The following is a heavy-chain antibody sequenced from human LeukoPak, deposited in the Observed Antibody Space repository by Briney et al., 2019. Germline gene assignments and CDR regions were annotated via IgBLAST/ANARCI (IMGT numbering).Heavy chain of an antibody. CDR1: GGSFSGYY. Sequence: SEPLSPTCAVYGGSFSGYYWSWIRQPPGKGLEWIGEINHSGSTNYNPSLNSRVTISVDTSKNQFSLKLSSVTAADTAVYYCARVFYYYYGMDVWGQGTTVTVSS. J-gene: IGHJ6*02. V-gene: IGHV4-34*01. CDR3: ARVFYYYYGMDV. CDR2: INHSGST.